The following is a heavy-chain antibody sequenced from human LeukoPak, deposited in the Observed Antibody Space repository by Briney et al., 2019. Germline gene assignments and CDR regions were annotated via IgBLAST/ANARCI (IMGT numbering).Heavy chain of an antibody. CDR3: AKWLVRLPHDY. CDR2: ISGSGGST. D-gene: IGHD6-19*01. Sequence: GGTLRLSCAAPGFTFSSYGMSWVRQAPGKGLEWVSAISGSGGSTYYADSVKGRITISRDNSKNTLYLQMNSLRAEDTAVYYCAKWLVRLPHDYWGQGTLVTVSS. CDR1: GFTFSSYG. V-gene: IGHV3-23*01. J-gene: IGHJ4*02.